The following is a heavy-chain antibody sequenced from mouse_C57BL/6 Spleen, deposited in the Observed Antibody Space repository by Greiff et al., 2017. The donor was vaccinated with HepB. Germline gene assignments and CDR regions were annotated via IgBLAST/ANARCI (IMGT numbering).Heavy chain of an antibody. CDR3: ARYYYGSSYWYFDV. V-gene: IGHV1-76*01. Sequence: VQGVESGAELVRPGASVKLSCKASGYTFTDYYINWVKQRPGQGLEWIARIYPGSGNTYYNEKFKGKATLTAEKSSSTAYMQLSSLTSEDSAVYFCARYYYGSSYWYFDVWGTGTTVTVSS. CDR2: IYPGSGNT. J-gene: IGHJ1*03. D-gene: IGHD1-1*01. CDR1: GYTFTDYY.